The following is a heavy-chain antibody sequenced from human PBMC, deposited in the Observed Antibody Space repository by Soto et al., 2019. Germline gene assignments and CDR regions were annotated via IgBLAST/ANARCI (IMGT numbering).Heavy chain of an antibody. Sequence: ASVKVSCKASGYTFTSYGISWVRQAPGQGLEWMGWISAYNGNTNYAQKLQGRVTMTTDTSTSTAYMELRSLRSDDTAVYYCARVESGYCSGGSCYGYYYGMDVWGQGXTVTVYS. J-gene: IGHJ6*02. CDR3: ARVESGYCSGGSCYGYYYGMDV. CDR2: ISAYNGNT. D-gene: IGHD2-15*01. V-gene: IGHV1-18*01. CDR1: GYTFTSYG.